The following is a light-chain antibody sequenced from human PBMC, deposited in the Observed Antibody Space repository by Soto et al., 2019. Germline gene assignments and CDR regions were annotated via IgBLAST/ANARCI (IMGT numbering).Light chain of an antibody. V-gene: IGLV2-14*01. CDR3: SSFTSSLTLV. CDR1: SSDIGAYNY. Sequence: LTQPASVSGSPGQSIAISCTGTSSDIGAYNYVSWYQHHPGKAPKLMIYEVSNRPSGVSNRFSGSKSGNTASLTISGLQADDEADYYCSSFTSSLTLVFGGGTKVTVL. J-gene: IGLJ2*01. CDR2: EVS.